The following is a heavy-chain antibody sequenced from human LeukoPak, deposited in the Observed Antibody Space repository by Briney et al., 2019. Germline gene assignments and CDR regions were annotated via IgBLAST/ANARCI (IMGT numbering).Heavy chain of an antibody. Sequence: PSETLSLTCTVSGGSISSHYWSWIRQPPGKGLEWIGYIYYSGSTNYNPSLKSRVTISVDTSKNQFSLKLSSVTAADTAVYYCARVRGSYSKNWFDPWGQGTLVTVSS. V-gene: IGHV4-59*11. CDR3: ARVRGSYSKNWFDP. CDR1: GGSISSHY. D-gene: IGHD6-13*01. J-gene: IGHJ5*02. CDR2: IYYSGST.